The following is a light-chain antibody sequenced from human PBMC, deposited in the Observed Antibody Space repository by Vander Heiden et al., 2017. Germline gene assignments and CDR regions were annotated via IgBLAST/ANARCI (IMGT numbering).Light chain of an antibody. CDR2: WAS. CDR1: QSVLYSSNNKNY. J-gene: IGKJ3*01. Sequence: DIVMTQSPDSLAVSLGERATINCKSSQSVLYSSNNKNYLAWYQQKPGQPPKLLIYWASTRQSGVPDRFSGSGSGTDFTLTISSLQAEDVAVYYCQQDYSTPFTFGHGTKLDIK. V-gene: IGKV4-1*01. CDR3: QQDYSTPFT.